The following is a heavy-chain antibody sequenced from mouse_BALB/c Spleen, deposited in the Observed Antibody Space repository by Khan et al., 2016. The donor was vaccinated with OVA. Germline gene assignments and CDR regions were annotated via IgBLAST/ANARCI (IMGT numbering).Heavy chain of an antibody. CDR2: VNPNTDNI. J-gene: IGHJ3*01. CDR3: ARGYDFFAS. V-gene: IGHV1-26*01. Sequence: EVKLQESGPDLVKPGASVKISCKASGYSFTLYYMSWVKQSHGKSLEWIGRVNPNTDNINYNQEFKGKAILTVDKSSNTAYMELLSLTSEDSAVYFCARGYDFFASWGQGTLVTVSA. D-gene: IGHD2-14*01. CDR1: GYSFTLYY.